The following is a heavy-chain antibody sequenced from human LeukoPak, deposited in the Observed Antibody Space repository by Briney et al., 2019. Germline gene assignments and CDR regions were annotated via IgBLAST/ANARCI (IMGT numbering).Heavy chain of an antibody. CDR2: IYSGGST. CDR1: GFTVSSNY. J-gene: IGHJ4*02. V-gene: IGHV3-66*01. D-gene: IGHD3-10*01. Sequence: GGSLRLSCAASGFTVSSNYMSWVRQAPGKGLEWVSVIYSGGSTYYADSVKGRFTISRDNSKNTLYLQMNSLRAEDTAVYYCASRDYYYGSGSPWYFDYWGQGTLVTVSS. CDR3: ASRDYYYGSGSPWYFDY.